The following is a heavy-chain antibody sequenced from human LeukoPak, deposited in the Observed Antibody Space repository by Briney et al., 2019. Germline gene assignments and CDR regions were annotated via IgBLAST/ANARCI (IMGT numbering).Heavy chain of an antibody. CDR1: GYTFTGYY. D-gene: IGHD2-2*01. Sequence: ASMKVSCKASGYTFTGYYVHWVRQAPGQGLEWMGWITPNSGDTNFAQRFQGRVTMTSDTSISTAYMELSRLTSDDTSVYFCARDRASSSFSCSLDYWGRGTLVTVSS. J-gene: IGHJ4*02. V-gene: IGHV1-2*02. CDR2: ITPNSGDT. CDR3: ARDRASSSFSCSLDY.